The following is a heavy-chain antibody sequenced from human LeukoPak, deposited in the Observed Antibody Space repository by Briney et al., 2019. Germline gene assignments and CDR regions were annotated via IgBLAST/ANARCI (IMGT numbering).Heavy chain of an antibody. Sequence: SETLSLTCTVSGGSISSYYWSWIRQPPGKGLEWIGYIYYSGSTNYNPSLKSRVTISVDTSKNQFSLKLSSVTAADTAVYYCARGLRHGVVPAAGWFDPWGQGTLVTVSS. CDR2: IYYSGST. J-gene: IGHJ5*02. D-gene: IGHD2-2*01. CDR3: ARGLRHGVVPAAGWFDP. CDR1: GGSISSYY. V-gene: IGHV4-59*01.